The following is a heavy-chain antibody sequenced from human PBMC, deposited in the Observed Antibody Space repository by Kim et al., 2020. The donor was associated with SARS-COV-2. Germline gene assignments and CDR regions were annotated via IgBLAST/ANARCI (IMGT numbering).Heavy chain of an antibody. CDR2: GST. D-gene: IGHD7-27*01. V-gene: IGHV4-59*01. CDR3: ARAGDEFDY. J-gene: IGHJ4*02. Sequence: GSTNYNPSLKSRVTISVDTSKNQFSLKLSSVTAADTAVYYCARAGDEFDYWGQGTLVTVSS.